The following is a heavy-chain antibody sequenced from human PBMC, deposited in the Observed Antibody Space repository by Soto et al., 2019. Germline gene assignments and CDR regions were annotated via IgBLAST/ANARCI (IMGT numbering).Heavy chain of an antibody. V-gene: IGHV1-69*08. CDR2: IIPILGIA. CDR1: GGTFSSYT. D-gene: IGHD3-10*01. J-gene: IGHJ6*02. Sequence: QVQLVQSGAEVKKPGSSVKVSCKASGGTFSSYTISWVRQAPGQGLEWMGRIIPILGIANYAQKFQGRVTITADKSTSTAYMELSSVRAEDTAVYYCARDQHRGVTCYGMDVWGQGTTVTVSS. CDR3: ARDQHRGVTCYGMDV.